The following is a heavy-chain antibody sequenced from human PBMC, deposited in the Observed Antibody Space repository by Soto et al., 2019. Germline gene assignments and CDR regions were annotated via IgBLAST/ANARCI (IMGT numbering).Heavy chain of an antibody. J-gene: IGHJ6*02. V-gene: IGHV4-31*03. Sequence: PSETLSLTCTVSGGSISSGGYYWSWIRQHPGKGLEWIGYIYYSGSTYYNPSLKSRVTISVDTSKNQFSLKLSSVTAADTAVYYCARGGTAAVGMDVWGQGTTVTVSS. D-gene: IGHD6-13*01. CDR1: GGSISSGGYY. CDR3: ARGGTAAVGMDV. CDR2: IYYSGST.